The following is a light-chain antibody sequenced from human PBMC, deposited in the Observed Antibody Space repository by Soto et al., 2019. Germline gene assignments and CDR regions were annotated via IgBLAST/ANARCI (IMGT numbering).Light chain of an antibody. Sequence: EIVMTQSPATLSVSPGERATLACRASQSVSSNFAWYQQKPGQAPSLLIYGASTRATGIPARFSGSGCRPECTLTITSLQSEDFAVYYCKQYNNWPPLTFGGGTKVEIK. CDR1: QSVSSN. V-gene: IGKV3-15*01. CDR2: GAS. J-gene: IGKJ4*01. CDR3: KQYNNWPPLT.